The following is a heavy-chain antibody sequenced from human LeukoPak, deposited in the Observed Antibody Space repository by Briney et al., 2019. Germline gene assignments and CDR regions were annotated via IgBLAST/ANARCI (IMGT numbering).Heavy chain of an antibody. Sequence: GGSLRLSCAASGFTFSSYAMSWVRQAPGKGLEWVSAISGSGGSTYYADSVKGRFTISRDNSKNTLYLQMNSLRAEDTAVYYCAKVVRQAYYDFWSGSLNTGSYFDYWGQGTLVTVSS. J-gene: IGHJ4*02. V-gene: IGHV3-23*01. CDR3: AKVVRQAYYDFWSGSLNTGSYFDY. CDR1: GFTFSSYA. D-gene: IGHD3-3*01. CDR2: ISGSGGST.